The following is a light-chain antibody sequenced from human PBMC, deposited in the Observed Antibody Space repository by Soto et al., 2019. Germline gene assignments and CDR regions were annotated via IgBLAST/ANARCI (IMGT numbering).Light chain of an antibody. Sequence: QSVLTQPPSASGIPGQTVTLSCSGSPSNIGSNYVYWYQQLPGTAPKLLIYSNNQRPSGVPDRFSGSKSGTSGSLATSGLRSEDEADYYCAAWEDSVNLWLFGGGTKLTVL. CDR1: PSNIGSNY. CDR3: AAWEDSVNLWL. CDR2: SNN. V-gene: IGLV1-47*02. J-gene: IGLJ3*02.